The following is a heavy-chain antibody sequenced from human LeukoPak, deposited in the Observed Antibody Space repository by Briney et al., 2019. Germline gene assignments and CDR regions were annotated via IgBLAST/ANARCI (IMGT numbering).Heavy chain of an antibody. V-gene: IGHV3-7*01. J-gene: IGHJ4*02. CDR1: GFTFSSFW. CDR2: IKQDGSEK. D-gene: IGHD5-18*01. CDR3: ARDLQLFYVDTAFDY. Sequence: PGGSLRLSCAASGFTFSSFWMTWVRQAPGKGLEWVSHIKQDGSEKYSVDYVKGRFTISRDNAKNTLYLQMNSLTAEDTAVYYCARDLQLFYVDTAFDYWGQGTLVTVSS.